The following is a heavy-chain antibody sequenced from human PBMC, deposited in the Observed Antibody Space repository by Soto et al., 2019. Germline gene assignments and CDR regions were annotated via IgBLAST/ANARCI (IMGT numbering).Heavy chain of an antibody. CDR1: GYTFTSYA. Sequence: ASVKVSCKASGYTFTSYAMHWVRQAPGQRLEWMGWINAGNGNTKYSQKFQGRVTITRDTSASTAYMELSSLRSEDTAVYYCARDEQQLGVYYFDYWGQGTLVTV. J-gene: IGHJ4*02. CDR2: INAGNGNT. D-gene: IGHD6-13*01. CDR3: ARDEQQLGVYYFDY. V-gene: IGHV1-3*01.